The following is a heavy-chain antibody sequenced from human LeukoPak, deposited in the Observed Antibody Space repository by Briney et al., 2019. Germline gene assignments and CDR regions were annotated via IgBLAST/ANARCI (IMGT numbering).Heavy chain of an antibody. CDR1: GFTFSNFG. J-gene: IGHJ4*02. D-gene: IGHD1-1*01. V-gene: IGHV3-33*01. CDR2: IWYDGSNK. CDR3: ARDHNWNSLDY. Sequence: GGSLRLSCAASGFTFSNFGMHWVRQAPGKGLEWVAIIWYDGSNKYYADSVKGRFTISRDNSKNTVHLQMNSLRAEDTAVYYCARDHNWNSLDYWGQGTLGTVSS.